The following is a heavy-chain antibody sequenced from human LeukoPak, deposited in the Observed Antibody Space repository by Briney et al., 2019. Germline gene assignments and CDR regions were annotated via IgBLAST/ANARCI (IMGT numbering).Heavy chain of an antibody. V-gene: IGHV4-59*08. J-gene: IGHJ4*02. D-gene: IGHD3-9*01. CDR3: ARHVWLQPFDY. CDR2: IYYSGST. CDR1: GGSMNSYY. Sequence: SETLSLTCSVSGGSMNSYYWSWIRQSPGKGLEWIGYIYYSGSTNYNPSLKSRVTISVDTSKNQFSLKLSSVTAADAAVYYCARHVWLQPFDYWGQGTLVTVSS.